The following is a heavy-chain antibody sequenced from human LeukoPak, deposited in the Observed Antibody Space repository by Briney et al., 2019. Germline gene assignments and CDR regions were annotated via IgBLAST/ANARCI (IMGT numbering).Heavy chain of an antibody. Sequence: GGSLRLSCVASGFTFSSYEMNWVRQAPGKGLEWVSYISSSGSTIYYADSVKGRFTISRDNARNTLYLQMNHLRAEDTAVYYCVGSHVAAYWGQGTLVTVSS. CDR1: GFTFSSYE. D-gene: IGHD3-10*01. V-gene: IGHV3-48*03. CDR3: VGSHVAAY. CDR2: ISSSGSTI. J-gene: IGHJ4*02.